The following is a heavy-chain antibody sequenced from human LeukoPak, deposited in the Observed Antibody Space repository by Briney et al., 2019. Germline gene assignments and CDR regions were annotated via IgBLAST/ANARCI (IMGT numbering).Heavy chain of an antibody. CDR2: ISSRRFTI. D-gene: IGHD6-19*01. Sequence: XGSLRLSCAASGFTFSAYSMKWVRQAPGKGGDWVSYISSRRFTIIYGDSVKGRFTISRDNAKNSLYMEKNRLRDEDTAVYYCARSVIAVAGYDAFDIWGQGTVVTFSS. J-gene: IGHJ3*02. V-gene: IGHV3-48*02. CDR1: GFTFSAYS. CDR3: ARSVIAVAGYDAFDI.